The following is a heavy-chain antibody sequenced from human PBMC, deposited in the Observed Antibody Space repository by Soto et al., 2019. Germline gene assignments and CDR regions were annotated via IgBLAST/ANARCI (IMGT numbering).Heavy chain of an antibody. CDR1: GDSISSSSYY. J-gene: IGHJ4*02. CDR2: IYYSGST. Sequence: PSETLSLTCTVSGDSISSSSYYWDWIRQPPGKGLEWIGSIYYSGSTYYNPSLKSRVTISVDKSKNQFSLKLSSVTAADTAVYYCARDQKYYYDSSGYSSAHFDYWGQGTLVTVSS. V-gene: IGHV4-39*07. CDR3: ARDQKYYYDSSGYSSAHFDY. D-gene: IGHD3-22*01.